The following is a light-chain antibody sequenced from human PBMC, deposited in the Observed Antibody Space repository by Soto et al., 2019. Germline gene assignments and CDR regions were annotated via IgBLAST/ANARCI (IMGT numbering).Light chain of an antibody. V-gene: IGKV1-39*01. CDR2: AAS. Sequence: DIQMTQSPSSLSASVGDRVTITCRASQSISTYLNWYQQRPGKAPRLLIYAASSLQSGVPSRFSGSGSGTDFTLTISSLQPEGFGTYYCQQSYSTPMYTFGQGTHLEIK. J-gene: IGKJ2*01. CDR3: QQSYSTPMYT. CDR1: QSISTY.